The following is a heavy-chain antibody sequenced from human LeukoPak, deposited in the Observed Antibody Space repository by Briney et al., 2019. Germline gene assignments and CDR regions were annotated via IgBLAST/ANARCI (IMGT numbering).Heavy chain of an antibody. V-gene: IGHV3-23*01. J-gene: IGHJ3*02. CDR2: ISGSGGST. CDR3: AKVGLTYYYDSSGYYRDAFDI. Sequence: GGSLRLSCAASGFTFSSYSMSWVRQAPGKGLEWVSAISGSGGSTYYADSVKGRFTISRDNSKNTLYLQMNSLRAEDTAVYYCAKVGLTYYYDSSGYYRDAFDIWGQGTMVTVSS. CDR1: GFTFSSYS. D-gene: IGHD3-22*01.